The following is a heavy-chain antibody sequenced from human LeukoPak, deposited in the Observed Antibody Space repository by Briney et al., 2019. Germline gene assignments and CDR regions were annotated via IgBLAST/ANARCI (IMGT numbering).Heavy chain of an antibody. Sequence: GRSLRLSCAASGFTFSSYGMHWVRQAPGKGLEWVAVIWYDGSNKYYADSVKGRFTISRDNAKNSLYLQMNSLRAEDTALYYCAKGSGYRSGYFDYWGQGTLVTVSS. CDR1: GFTFSSYG. D-gene: IGHD6-25*01. CDR2: IWYDGSNK. V-gene: IGHV3-33*03. CDR3: AKGSGYRSGYFDY. J-gene: IGHJ4*02.